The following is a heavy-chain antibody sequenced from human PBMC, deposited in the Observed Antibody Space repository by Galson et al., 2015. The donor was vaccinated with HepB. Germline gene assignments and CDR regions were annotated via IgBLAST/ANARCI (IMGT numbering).Heavy chain of an antibody. V-gene: IGHV3-30-3*01. D-gene: IGHD3-22*01. J-gene: IGHJ1*01. CDR2: ISYDGSNK. CDR3: ARPTPGTYYYDSSGYYQH. Sequence: SLRLSCAASGFTFSSYAMHWVRQAPGKGLEWVAVISYDGSNKYYADSVKGRFTISRDNSKNTLYLQMNSLRAEDTAVYYCARPTPGTYYYDSSGYYQHWGQGTLVTVSS. CDR1: GFTFSSYA.